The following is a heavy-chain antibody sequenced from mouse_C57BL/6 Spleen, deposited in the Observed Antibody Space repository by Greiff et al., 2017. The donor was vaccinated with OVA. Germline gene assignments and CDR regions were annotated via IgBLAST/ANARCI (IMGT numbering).Heavy chain of an antibody. CDR3: TRNWVFAY. J-gene: IGHJ3*01. CDR1: GYTFTDYE. V-gene: IGHV1-15*01. Sequence: QVQLQQSGAELVRPGASVTLSCKASGYTFTDYEMHWVKQTPVHGLEWIGAIDPETGGTAYNQKFKGKAILTADTSSSTASMELRSLTSEYSAVYYCTRNWVFAYWGQGTLVTVSA. CDR2: IDPETGGT. D-gene: IGHD4-1*01.